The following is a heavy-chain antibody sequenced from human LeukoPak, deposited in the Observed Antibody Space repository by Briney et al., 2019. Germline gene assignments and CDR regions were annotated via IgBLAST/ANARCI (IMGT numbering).Heavy chain of an antibody. CDR1: GGSISSGSYY. CDR2: IYTSGST. Sequence: SQTLSLICTVSGGSISSGSYYWSWIRQPAGKGLEWIGRIYTSGSTNYNPSLKSRVTISVDTSKNQFSLKLSSVTAADTAVYYCASSSGYNSYWGQGTLVTVSS. J-gene: IGHJ4*02. D-gene: IGHD3-22*01. V-gene: IGHV4-61*02. CDR3: ASSSGYNSY.